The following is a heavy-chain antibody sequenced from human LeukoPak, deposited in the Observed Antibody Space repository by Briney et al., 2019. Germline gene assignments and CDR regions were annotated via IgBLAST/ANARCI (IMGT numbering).Heavy chain of an antibody. D-gene: IGHD6-6*01. CDR1: GGSITSYY. CDR3: VRGYSWSSYRDAFDL. CDR2: IYYSGST. J-gene: IGHJ3*01. V-gene: IGHV4-59*01. Sequence: SETLSLTCTVSGGSITSYYWSWIRQTPEKGLEWIGYIYYSGSTNYNPSLKSRVTISVDTSTNKFSLKVTSVTAADTAVYYCVRGYSWSSYRDAFDLWGQGTTLTVSS.